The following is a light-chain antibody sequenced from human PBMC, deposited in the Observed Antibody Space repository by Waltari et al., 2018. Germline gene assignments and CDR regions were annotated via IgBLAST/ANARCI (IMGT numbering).Light chain of an antibody. J-gene: IGLJ2*01. CDR2: YDS. Sequence: SYVLTQPPSVSVAPGKTARITCGGNNIGSKSVHWYQQKPGQAPVLVIYYDSDWPSGIPERFSGSNSGNTATLTISRVEAGDEADYYCQVWDSSSDHLVVFGGGTKLTVL. CDR1: NIGSKS. CDR3: QVWDSSSDHLVV. V-gene: IGLV3-21*04.